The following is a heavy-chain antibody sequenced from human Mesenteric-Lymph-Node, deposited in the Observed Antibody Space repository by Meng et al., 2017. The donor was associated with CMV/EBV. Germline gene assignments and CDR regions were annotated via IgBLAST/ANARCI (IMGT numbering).Heavy chain of an antibody. J-gene: IGHJ2*01. CDR3: ARRPLGYCSTMSCQPFWYFDL. V-gene: IGHV3-48*03. CDR2: IGSSGDAI. Sequence: GESLKISCAASGFTFLTYEMNWVRQAPGKGLEWISYIGSSGDAIYYADSVKGRFTISGDIAKNSLFLQMNSLRAEDAAVYYCARRPLGYCSTMSCQPFWYFDLWGRDTLVTVSS. CDR1: GFTFLTYE. D-gene: IGHD2-2*01.